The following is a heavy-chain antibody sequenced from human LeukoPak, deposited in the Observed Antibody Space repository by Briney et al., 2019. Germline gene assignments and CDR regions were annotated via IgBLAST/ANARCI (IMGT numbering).Heavy chain of an antibody. J-gene: IGHJ5*02. V-gene: IGHV4-34*01. CDR1: GGSFSGDF. CDR3: ARGITMVRGVTRGNWFDP. Sequence: SETLSLTCAVYGGSFSGDFWSWIRQSPGKGLEWIGEINHGGSTTYNPSLKSRVTISVDTSKNQFSLKLRSVTAADTAVYYCARGITMVRGVTRGNWFDPWGQGTLVTVSS. CDR2: INHGGST. D-gene: IGHD3-10*01.